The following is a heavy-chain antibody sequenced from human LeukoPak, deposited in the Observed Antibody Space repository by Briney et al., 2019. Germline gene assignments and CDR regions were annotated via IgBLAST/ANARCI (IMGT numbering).Heavy chain of an antibody. CDR2: INEDGREK. Sequence: QPGGSLRLSCEASGFTFTSHWMSWVRQVPGKGLEWVAKINEDGREKYYVDPVKGRFTISRDNAKNSLSLQMNSQRAEDTAVYYCARDQGYCTSVNCRGDAFDVWGKGSMVSVSS. V-gene: IGHV3-7*01. CDR1: GFTFTSHW. CDR3: ARDQGYCTSVNCRGDAFDV. J-gene: IGHJ3*01. D-gene: IGHD2-8*02.